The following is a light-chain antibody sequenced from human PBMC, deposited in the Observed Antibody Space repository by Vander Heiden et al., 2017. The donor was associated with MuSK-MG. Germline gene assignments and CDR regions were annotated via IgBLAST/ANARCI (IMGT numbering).Light chain of an antibody. CDR1: QSISSY. CDR3: QQSYSRPWT. Sequence: DIQMTQSPSSLSASVGDRVTITCRASQSISSYLNWYQQKPGKAPKLLIYAASNLQSGVPSRFSGSESGTDFTLTISRLQPEDFAAYFCQQSYSRPWTFGQGTQVEI. V-gene: IGKV1-39*01. J-gene: IGKJ1*01. CDR2: AAS.